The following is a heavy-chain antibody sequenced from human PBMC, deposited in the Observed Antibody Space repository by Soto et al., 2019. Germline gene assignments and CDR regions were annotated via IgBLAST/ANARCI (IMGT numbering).Heavy chain of an antibody. D-gene: IGHD3-22*01. CDR2: IYYSGST. CDR1: GGSISSSSYY. J-gene: IGHJ5*02. V-gene: IGHV4-39*01. Sequence: QLQLQESGPGLVKPSETLSLTCTVSGGSISSSSYYWGWIRQPPGKGLEWIGSIYYSGSTYYNPSLKSRVTISVDTSKNQFSLKLSSVTAADTAVYYCARLGPFGSSGYYPTWFDPWGQGTLVTVSS. CDR3: ARLGPFGSSGYYPTWFDP.